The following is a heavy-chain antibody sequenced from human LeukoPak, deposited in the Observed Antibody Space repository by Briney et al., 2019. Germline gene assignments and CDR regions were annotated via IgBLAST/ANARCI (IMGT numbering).Heavy chain of an antibody. Sequence: SQTLSLTCAVSGGSISSGGYSWSWIRQPPGKGLEWIGYIYHSGSTYYNPSLKSRVTISVDRSKNQFSLKLSSVTAEDTAVYYCAKDRVFGSEASPLYYFDYWGQGTLVSVSS. D-gene: IGHD3-10*01. V-gene: IGHV4-30-2*01. CDR2: IYHSGST. J-gene: IGHJ4*02. CDR1: GGSISSGGYS. CDR3: AKDRVFGSEASPLYYFDY.